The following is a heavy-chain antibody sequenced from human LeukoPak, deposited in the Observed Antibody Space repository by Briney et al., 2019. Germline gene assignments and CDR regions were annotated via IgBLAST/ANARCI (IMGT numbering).Heavy chain of an antibody. CDR2: IHWNSGST. J-gene: IGHJ4*02. CDR1: GFTFDDYG. V-gene: IGHV3-20*04. Sequence: GGSLRLSCVASGFTFDDYGISWVRQAPGKGLEWVSRIHWNSGSTRYVDSVKGRFTISRDNAKNSLYLQMNSLRPEDTAFYCASGGIYYGAAFDFWGQGTLVTVSS. CDR3: ASGGIYYGAAFDF. D-gene: IGHD1-26*01.